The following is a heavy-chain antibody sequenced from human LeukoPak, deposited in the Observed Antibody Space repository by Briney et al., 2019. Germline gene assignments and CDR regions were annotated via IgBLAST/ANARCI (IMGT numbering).Heavy chain of an antibody. D-gene: IGHD2-2*01. CDR2: INLNSGGT. Sequence: ASVKVSCKASGYTFTGYYMHWVRQAPGQGLEWMGWINLNSGGTNYAQKFQGRVTMTRDTSISTAYMELSRLRSDDTAVYYCARPVVPDSGFDYWGQGTLVTVSS. CDR3: ARPVVPDSGFDY. CDR1: GYTFTGYY. J-gene: IGHJ4*02. V-gene: IGHV1-2*02.